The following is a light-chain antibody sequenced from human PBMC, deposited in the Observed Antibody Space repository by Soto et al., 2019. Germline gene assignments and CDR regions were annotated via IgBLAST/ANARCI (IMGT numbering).Light chain of an antibody. CDR1: QSISSN. CDR3: LQDHDYQWT. J-gene: IGKJ2*02. CDR2: AAS. Sequence: IQMTQSPSSLSASVGDRVTITCRASQSISSNLNWYQQKPGKAPKLLIYAASDLQAEVPSRFSGSGSGTDFTLTISSLQAEDFATYYCLQDHDYQWTFGQGTKVDIK. V-gene: IGKV1-6*01.